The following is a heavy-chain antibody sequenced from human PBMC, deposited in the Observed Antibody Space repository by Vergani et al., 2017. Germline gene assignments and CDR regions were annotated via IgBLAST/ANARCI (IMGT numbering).Heavy chain of an antibody. CDR1: GYSLTSANY. D-gene: IGHD4-17*01. V-gene: IGHV4-38-2*02. J-gene: IGHJ5*02. CDR2: IHRSGST. CDR3: ARHVGYGDSNFPGDWFDP. Sequence: QVQLQESGPGLVKPSETVSLTCTVSGYSLTSANYWAWIRQSPGKGLEWIGTIHRSGSTYYNPSLKSLGTISVDTSKNQLSLKLTSVTAVDTALYYCARHVGYGDSNFPGDWFDPWGQGTLVTVSS.